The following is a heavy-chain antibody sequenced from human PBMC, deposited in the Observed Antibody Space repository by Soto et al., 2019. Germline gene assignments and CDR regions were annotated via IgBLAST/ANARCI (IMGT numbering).Heavy chain of an antibody. CDR1: GFTFSDYY. CDR3: ARDYYGSGSYGWFDP. Sequence: GGSLRLSCAASGFTFSDYYMSWIRQAPGKGLEWVSYISSSSYTNYADSVKGRFTISRDNAKNSLYLQMNSLRAEDTAVYYCARDYYGSGSYGWFDPWGQGTLVTVSS. J-gene: IGHJ5*02. D-gene: IGHD3-10*01. CDR2: ISSSSYT. V-gene: IGHV3-11*05.